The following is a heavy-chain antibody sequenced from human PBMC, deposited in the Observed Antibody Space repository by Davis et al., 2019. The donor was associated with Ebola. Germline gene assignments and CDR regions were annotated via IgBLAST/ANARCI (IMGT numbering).Heavy chain of an antibody. Sequence: AASVKVSCKASGYTFTSYGISWVRQAPGQGLEWMGWISAYNGNTNYAQKFQGRVTITADESTSTAYMELSSLRSEDTAVYYCARGINYYDREDAFDIWGQGTMVTVSS. CDR2: ISAYNGNT. V-gene: IGHV1-18*01. D-gene: IGHD3-22*01. CDR1: GYTFTSYG. CDR3: ARGINYYDREDAFDI. J-gene: IGHJ3*02.